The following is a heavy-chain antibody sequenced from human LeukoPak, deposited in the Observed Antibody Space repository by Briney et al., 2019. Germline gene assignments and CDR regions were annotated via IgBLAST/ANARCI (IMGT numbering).Heavy chain of an antibody. CDR3: AKDPDCTSGVCYTFFDY. V-gene: IGHV3-21*04. D-gene: IGHD2-8*01. CDR1: EFTFSSYT. CDR2: ISSSSYYI. J-gene: IGHJ4*02. Sequence: KTGGSLRLSCAASEFTFSSYTMNWVRQAPGKGLEWVSSISSSSYYIYYADSVKGRFTISRDNAKNSLYLQMNSLRAEDTAVYYCAKDPDCTSGVCYTFFDYWGQGTLVTVSS.